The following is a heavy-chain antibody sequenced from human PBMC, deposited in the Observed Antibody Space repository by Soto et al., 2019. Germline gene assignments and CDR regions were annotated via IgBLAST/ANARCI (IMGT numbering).Heavy chain of an antibody. Sequence: QVQLVQSGAEVKKPGSSVKVSCKASGGTFSSYAISWVRQAPGQGLEWMGGIIPISGTANYAQKFQGRVTITADESTSTAYMELSSLRSEDTAVYYCARSHGSSTSLEIYYYYYYGMDHWGQGTTVTVSS. V-gene: IGHV1-69*01. CDR1: GGTFSSYA. CDR2: IIPISGTA. J-gene: IGHJ6*02. D-gene: IGHD2-2*01. CDR3: ARSHGSSTSLEIYYYYYYGMDH.